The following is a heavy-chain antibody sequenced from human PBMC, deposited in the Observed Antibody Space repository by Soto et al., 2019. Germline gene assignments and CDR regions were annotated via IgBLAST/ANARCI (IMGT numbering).Heavy chain of an antibody. Sequence: EVQLLESGGDLVQPGGSLRLSCAASGFTFSGYAMSWVHQAPGKGLEWVSGISGSGAGTYYADSVKGRLTISRDSSKNTLYLQMDSLRVEDTAVYFCAKARGSSTYYFDSWSQGTLVTVTS. D-gene: IGHD2-15*01. CDR3: AKARGSSTYYFDS. V-gene: IGHV3-23*01. CDR2: ISGSGAGT. CDR1: GFTFSGYA. J-gene: IGHJ4*02.